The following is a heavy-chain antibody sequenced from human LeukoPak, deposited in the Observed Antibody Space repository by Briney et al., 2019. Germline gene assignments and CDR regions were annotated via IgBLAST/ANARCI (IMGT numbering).Heavy chain of an antibody. CDR3: TTDLPLVSYDTRGYPKWLNP. D-gene: IGHD3-22*01. V-gene: IGHV3-15*01. Sequence: GGSLRLSCAASGFTFSNAWMSWVRQAPGKGLEWVGRIKSKIVGSTTDYAAPVKGRFTISRDDSKNTLYLQMNSLKTEDTGLYYCTTDLPLVSYDTRGYPKWLNPWGQGTLVIVSS. CDR1: GFTFSNAW. J-gene: IGHJ5*02. CDR2: IKSKIVGSTT.